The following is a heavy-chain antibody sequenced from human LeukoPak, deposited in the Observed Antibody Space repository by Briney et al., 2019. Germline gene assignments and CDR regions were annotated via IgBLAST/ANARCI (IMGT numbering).Heavy chain of an antibody. CDR2: INPNSGGT. CDR3: ARAGISYYYYGMDV. D-gene: IGHD1-1*01. J-gene: IGHJ6*02. Sequence: ASVKVSCKASGYTFTGYYMHWVRQAPGQGLEWMGWINPNSGGTNYAQKFQGRVTMTRDTPISTAYMELSRLRSDDTAVYYCARAGISYYYYGMDVWGQGTTVTVSS. V-gene: IGHV1-2*02. CDR1: GYTFTGYY.